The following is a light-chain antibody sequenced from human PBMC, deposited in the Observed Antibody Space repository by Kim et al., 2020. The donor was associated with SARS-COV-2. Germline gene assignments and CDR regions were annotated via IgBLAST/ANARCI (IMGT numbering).Light chain of an antibody. CDR3: QVWDSSSVYPII. Sequence: PGKTARITCGGNNIGSKNVYWYQQKPGQAPVLVIYYDSDRPSGIPERFSGSNSGSTATLTISRVEAGDEADYYCQVWDSSSVYPIIFGGGTQLTVL. V-gene: IGLV3-21*04. CDR2: YDS. J-gene: IGLJ2*01. CDR1: NIGSKN.